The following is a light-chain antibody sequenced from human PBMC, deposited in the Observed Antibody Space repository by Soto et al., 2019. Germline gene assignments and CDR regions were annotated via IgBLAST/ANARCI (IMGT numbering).Light chain of an antibody. CDR3: HHRSKWPYT. CDR1: QSVANY. V-gene: IGKV3-11*01. CDR2: DAS. Sequence: DIVLTQSPGTLSLSPGERATLSCRASQSVANYLLWFQQTPGQAPRLLIYDASNRASGIPARFSGSGSGTDFTLTISSLETEDFAVYFCHHRSKWPYTFGQGTKLEIK. J-gene: IGKJ2*01.